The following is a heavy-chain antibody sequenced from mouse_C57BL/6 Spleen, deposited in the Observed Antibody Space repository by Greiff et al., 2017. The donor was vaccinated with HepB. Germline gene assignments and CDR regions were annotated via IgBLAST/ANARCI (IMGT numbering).Heavy chain of an antibody. J-gene: IGHJ3*01. CDR2: IDPSDSET. V-gene: IGHV1-52*01. CDR1: GYTFTSYW. CDR3: ARTDYGSTFAY. D-gene: IGHD1-1*01. Sequence: VQLQQPGAELVRPGSSVKLSCKASGYTFTSYWMHWVKQRPIQGLEWIGNIDPSDSETHYNQKFKDKATLTVDKSSSTAYMQLSSLTSEDSAVYYCARTDYGSTFAYWGQVTLVTVSA.